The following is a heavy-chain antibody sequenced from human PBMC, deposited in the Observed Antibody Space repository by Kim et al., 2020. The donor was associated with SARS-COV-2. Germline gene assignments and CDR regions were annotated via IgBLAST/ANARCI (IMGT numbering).Heavy chain of an antibody. D-gene: IGHD3-9*01. CDR1: GGSISSYY. V-gene: IGHV4-59*01. J-gene: IGHJ5*02. CDR2: IYYSGST. CDR3: AREKGLRYFDWLSGAFDP. Sequence: SETLSLTCTVSGGSISSYYWSWIRQPPGKGLEWIGYIYYSGSTNYNPSLKSRVTISVDTSKNQFSLKLSSVTAADTAVYYCAREKGLRYFDWLSGAFDPWGQGTLVTVSS.